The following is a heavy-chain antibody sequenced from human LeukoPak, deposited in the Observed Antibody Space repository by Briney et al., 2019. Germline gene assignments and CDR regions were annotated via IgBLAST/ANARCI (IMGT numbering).Heavy chain of an antibody. J-gene: IGHJ4*02. CDR3: AKAGTLYYYDSSGYSSIYYFDY. V-gene: IGHV3-30*18. Sequence: PGGSLRLSCAASGFTFSSYGMHWVRQAPGKGLEWVAVISYDGSNKYYADSVKGRFTISRDNSKNTLYLQMNSLRAEDTAVYYCAKAGTLYYYDSSGYSSIYYFDYWGQGTLVTVSS. CDR2: ISYDGSNK. D-gene: IGHD3-22*01. CDR1: GFTFSSYG.